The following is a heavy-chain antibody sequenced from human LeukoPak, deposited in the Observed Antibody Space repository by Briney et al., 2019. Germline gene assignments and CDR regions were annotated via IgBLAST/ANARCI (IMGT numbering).Heavy chain of an antibody. CDR1: GYTFTSYY. D-gene: IGHD3-3*01. CDR2: INPGGGST. V-gene: IGHV1-46*01. CDR3: ARAYGDYDFWSGYYRPLDY. Sequence: GASVKVSCKASGYTFTSYYMHWVRQAPGQGLEWMGIINPGGGSTRYAQKFQGRVTVTRDTSTSTVYMELSSLRSEDTAVYYCARAYGDYDFWSGYYRPLDYWGQGTLVTVSS. J-gene: IGHJ4*02.